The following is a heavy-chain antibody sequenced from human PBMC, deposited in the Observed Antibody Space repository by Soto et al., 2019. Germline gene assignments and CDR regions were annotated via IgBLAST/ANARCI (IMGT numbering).Heavy chain of an antibody. CDR3: ERDSTDSSILWGGAVVFHF. D-gene: IGHD2-21*01. Sequence: CGTLSLTCTVSGGSISSYYWSWIRQPAGKGLEWIGRIYTSGSTNYNPSLKSRVTMSVDTSKNQFSLKLSSVTAADTAVYYCERDSTDSSILWGGAVVFHFWGPGTMVTV. J-gene: IGHJ3*01. CDR2: IYTSGST. CDR1: GGSISSYY. V-gene: IGHV4-4*07.